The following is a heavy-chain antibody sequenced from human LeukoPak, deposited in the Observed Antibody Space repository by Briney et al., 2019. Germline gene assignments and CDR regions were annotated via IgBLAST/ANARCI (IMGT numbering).Heavy chain of an antibody. CDR1: GFTFSTYA. D-gene: IGHD6-13*01. CDR3: AKPPPDSSTWLFDY. V-gene: IGHV3-23*01. J-gene: IGHJ4*02. Sequence: GGSLRLSCAASGFTFSTYAMSWVREAPGKGLEWVSTISGNGGSTYYADSVKGRFTISRDNSKNTLYLQMSSLRAEDTAVYYCAKPPPDSSTWLFDYWGQGTLVTVSS. CDR2: ISGNGGST.